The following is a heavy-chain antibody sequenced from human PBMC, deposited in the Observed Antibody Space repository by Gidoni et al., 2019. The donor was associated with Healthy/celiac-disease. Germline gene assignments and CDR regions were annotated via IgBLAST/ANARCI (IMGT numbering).Heavy chain of an antibody. CDR3: ARDKRPEQWLADTQFDY. CDR1: GFTFSSYS. V-gene: IGHV3-21*01. Sequence: EVQLVESGGGLVKPGGSLRLSCAASGFTFSSYSMNWVRQAPGKGLEWVSSISSSSSYIYYADSVKGRFTISRDNAKNSLYLQMNSLRAEDTAVYYCARDKRPEQWLADTQFDYWGQGTLVTVSS. CDR2: ISSSSSYI. J-gene: IGHJ4*02. D-gene: IGHD6-19*01.